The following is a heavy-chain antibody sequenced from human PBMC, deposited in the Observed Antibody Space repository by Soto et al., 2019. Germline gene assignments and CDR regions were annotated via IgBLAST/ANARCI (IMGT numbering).Heavy chain of an antibody. CDR2: ISAYNGNT. Sequence: ASVKVTCKASGYTFTSYGISWVRQAPGQGLEWMGWISAYNGNTNYAQKLQGRVTMTTDTSTSTAYMELRSLRSDDTGVYYCARIELGYCSGGSCYYFDYWGQGTLVTVSS. CDR3: ARIELGYCSGGSCYYFDY. V-gene: IGHV1-18*01. J-gene: IGHJ4*02. CDR1: GYTFTSYG. D-gene: IGHD2-15*01.